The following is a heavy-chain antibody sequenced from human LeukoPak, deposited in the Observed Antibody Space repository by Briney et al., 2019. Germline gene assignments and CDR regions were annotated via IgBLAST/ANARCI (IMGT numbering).Heavy chain of an antibody. J-gene: IGHJ4*02. Sequence: SETLSLTCTVSGGSISSYYWSWIRQPPGKGLEWIGYIYYSGSTNYNPSLKSRVTISVDTSKNQFSLKLSSVTAADTAVYYCARDVPVGYWGQGTLVTVSS. CDR3: ARDVPVGY. CDR1: GGSISSYY. V-gene: IGHV4-59*01. D-gene: IGHD3-10*01. CDR2: IYYSGST.